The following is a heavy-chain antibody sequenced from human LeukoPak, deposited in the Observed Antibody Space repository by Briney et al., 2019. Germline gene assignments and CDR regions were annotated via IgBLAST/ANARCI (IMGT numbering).Heavy chain of an antibody. CDR2: IKQDGSEK. J-gene: IGHJ6*03. D-gene: IGHD1-26*01. CDR3: ARDGTGSYHTSYYYYYYMDV. V-gene: IGHV3-7*01. Sequence: GGSLRLSCAASGFTFSSYWMSWARQAPGKGLEWVANIKQDGSEKYYVDSVKGRFTISRDNAKNSLYLQMNSLRAEDTAVYYCARDGTGSYHTSYYYYYYMDVWGKGTTVTVSS. CDR1: GFTFSSYW.